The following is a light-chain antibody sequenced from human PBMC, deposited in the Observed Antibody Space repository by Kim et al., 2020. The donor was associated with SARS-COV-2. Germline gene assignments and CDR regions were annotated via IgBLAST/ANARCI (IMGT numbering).Light chain of an antibody. Sequence: DIQMTQSPSSLSASMGDRVTITCRASQDINNYLAWFQQKPGKAPKFLIYAASSLQTVVTSKFSGSGSKTDFTLTIINLHPEDFATYYCQQYNSSSPPFGQGTKLDIK. CDR3: QQYNSSSPP. CDR2: AAS. J-gene: IGKJ2*01. CDR1: QDINNY. V-gene: IGKV1-16*02.